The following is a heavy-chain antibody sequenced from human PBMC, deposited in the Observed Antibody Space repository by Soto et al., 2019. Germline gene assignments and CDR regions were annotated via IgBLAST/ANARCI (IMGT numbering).Heavy chain of an antibody. V-gene: IGHV1-46*01. Sequence: ASVKVSCKASGYTFTSYYLHWVRQAPGQGHERMGIINPSGGSTSYAQKFQGRVTMTRDTSTSTVYMELSSLRSEDTAVYYCAIDRRHSYSYDYWYQRILVTVS. J-gene: IGHJ4*02. D-gene: IGHD5-18*01. CDR3: AIDRRHSYSYDY. CDR1: GYTFTSYY. CDR2: INPSGGST.